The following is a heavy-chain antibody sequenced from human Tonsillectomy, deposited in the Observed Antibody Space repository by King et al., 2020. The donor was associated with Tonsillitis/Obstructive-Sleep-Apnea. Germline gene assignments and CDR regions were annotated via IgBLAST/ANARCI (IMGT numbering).Heavy chain of an antibody. CDR2: IYYSGST. Sequence: PLQESGPGLVKPSETLSLTCTVSGGSISSSSYYWGWIRQPPGKGLEWIGSIYYSGSTYYNPSLKSRVTISVDTSKNQFSLKLSSVTAADTAVYYCARHGTTELAAFDIWGQGTMVTVSS. D-gene: IGHD4-17*01. J-gene: IGHJ3*02. CDR3: ARHGTTELAAFDI. CDR1: GGSISSSSYY. V-gene: IGHV4-39*01.